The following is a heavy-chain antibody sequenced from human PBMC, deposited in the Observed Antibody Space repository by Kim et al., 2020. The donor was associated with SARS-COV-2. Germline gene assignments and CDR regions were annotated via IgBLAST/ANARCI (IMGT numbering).Heavy chain of an antibody. Sequence: SETLSLTCTVSGGSISSSSYYWGWIRQPPGKGLEWIGSIYYSGSTYYNPSLKSRVTISVDTSKNQFSLKLSSVTAADTAVYYCARHGRYVWGSYRYTDLDYWGQGTLVTVSS. CDR3: ARHGRYVWGSYRYTDLDY. V-gene: IGHV4-39*01. D-gene: IGHD3-16*02. J-gene: IGHJ4*02. CDR2: IYYSGST. CDR1: GGSISSSSYY.